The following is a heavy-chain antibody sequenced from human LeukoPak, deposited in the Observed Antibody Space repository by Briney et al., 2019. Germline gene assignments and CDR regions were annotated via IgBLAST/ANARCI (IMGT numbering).Heavy chain of an antibody. CDR3: ARPLPVLRFLEWLPRAYYYGMDV. Sequence: GASVKVSCKASGGTFSSYAISWVRQAPGQGLEWMGGTIPIFGTANYAQKFQGRVTITADVSTSTAYMELSSLRSEDTAVYYCARPLPVLRFLEWLPRAYYYGMDVWGQGTTVTVSS. CDR2: TIPIFGTA. D-gene: IGHD3-3*01. J-gene: IGHJ6*02. CDR1: GGTFSSYA. V-gene: IGHV1-69*13.